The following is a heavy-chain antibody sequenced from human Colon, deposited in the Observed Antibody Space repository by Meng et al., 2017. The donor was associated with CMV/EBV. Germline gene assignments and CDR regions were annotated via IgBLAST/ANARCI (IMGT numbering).Heavy chain of an antibody. V-gene: IGHV4-61*01. D-gene: IGHD5-18*01. CDR1: VTVSSGTYY. J-gene: IGHJ6*02. CDR2: MLHSGRS. Sequence: VTVSSGTYYWSWIRQPPGKGLEWVGYMLHSGRSDYNPSLKSRATISLDTSKNQFSLRLSSVTAADTAVYYCARISAVAASSYGPDVWGQGTTVTVSS. CDR3: ARISAVAASSYGPDV.